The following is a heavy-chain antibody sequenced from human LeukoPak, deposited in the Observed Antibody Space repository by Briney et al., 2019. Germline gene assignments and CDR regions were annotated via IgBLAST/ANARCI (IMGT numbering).Heavy chain of an antibody. CDR2: IYSGGST. D-gene: IGHD2-2*01. V-gene: IGHV3-66*02. CDR3: AGGYSVGSCSSTSCRDDYFDY. J-gene: IGHJ4*02. CDR1: GFTVSSNY. Sequence: GGSLRLSCAASGFTVSSNYMSWVRHAPGKGLEWVSVIYSGGSTYYAAAVQGRFTISRDNSKNTRYLQMNTLSGEDTAVYYCAGGYSVGSCSSTSCRDDYFDYWGQGTLVTVSS.